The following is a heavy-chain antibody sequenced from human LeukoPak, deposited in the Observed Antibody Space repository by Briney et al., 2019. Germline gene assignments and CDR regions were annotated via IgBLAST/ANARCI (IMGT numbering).Heavy chain of an antibody. CDR3: ARSYSSGWYYYYGMDV. CDR2: ISAYNGNT. CDR1: GYTFTSYG. D-gene: IGHD6-19*01. J-gene: IGHJ6*02. Sequence: GASVKVSCKASGYTFTSYGISWVRRAPGQGLEWMGWISAYNGNTNYAQKLQGRVTMTTDTSTSTAYMELRSLRSDDTAVYYCARSYSSGWYYYYGMDVWGQGTTVTVSS. V-gene: IGHV1-18*01.